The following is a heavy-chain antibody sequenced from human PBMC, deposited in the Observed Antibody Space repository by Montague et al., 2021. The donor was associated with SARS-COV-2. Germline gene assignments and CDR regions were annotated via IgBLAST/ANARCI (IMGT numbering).Heavy chain of an antibody. J-gene: IGHJ5*02. CDR2: IYITGVT. Sequence: TLSLTCTVSGDSISSGRYHWSWVRQPAGKGLEFTGRIYITGVTNYNPSLKSRVAISVDTSKNQFSLKLTSVTAADTAVYHCAREQVMWWFDPWGQGTLVTVSS. CDR1: GDSISSGRYH. V-gene: IGHV4-61*02. D-gene: IGHD2-21*01. CDR3: AREQVMWWFDP.